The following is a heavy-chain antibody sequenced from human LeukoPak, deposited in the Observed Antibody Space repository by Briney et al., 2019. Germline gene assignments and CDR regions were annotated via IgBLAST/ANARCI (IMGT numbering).Heavy chain of an antibody. CDR1: GFTLTTYW. CDR2: IKEDGS. CDR3: ARDRGGLQFDY. D-gene: IGHD2-15*01. J-gene: IGHJ4*02. V-gene: IGHV3-7*01. Sequence: PGGSLRLPCAASGFTLTTYWMTWVRQAPGKGLEFVANIKEDGSDVGSVQGRFTISRDNSRNLLYLQMDSLRAEDTAVYYCARDRGGLQFDYWGQATLVTVSS.